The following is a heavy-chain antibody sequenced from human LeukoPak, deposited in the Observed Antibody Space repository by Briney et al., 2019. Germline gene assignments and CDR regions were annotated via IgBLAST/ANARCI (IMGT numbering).Heavy chain of an antibody. J-gene: IGHJ4*02. D-gene: IGHD4-17*01. CDR3: ARGDMTTVTGNFDY. V-gene: IGHV1-69*04. CDR2: IIPILGIA. Sequence: SVKVSCKASGYTFTSYGISWVRQAPGQGLEWMGRIIPILGIANYAQKFQGRVTITADKSTSTAYMELSSLRSEDTAVYYCARGDMTTVTGNFDYWGQGTLVTVSS. CDR1: GYTFTSYG.